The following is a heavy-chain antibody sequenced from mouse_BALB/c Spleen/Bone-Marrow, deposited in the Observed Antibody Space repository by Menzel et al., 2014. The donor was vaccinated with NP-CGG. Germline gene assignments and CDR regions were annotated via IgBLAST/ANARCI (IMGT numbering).Heavy chain of an antibody. CDR1: GYTFTSYY. Sequence: VKLQGSGPELVKPGASVKTSCKASGYTFTSYYIHWVKQRPGQGLEWIGWIYPGDGSTKYNEKFKGKTTLTADKSSSTAYMLLSSLTSEDSAIYFCARGELPYYFDYWGQGTTLTVSS. J-gene: IGHJ2*01. V-gene: IGHV1S56*01. CDR2: IYPGDGST. CDR3: ARGELPYYFDY.